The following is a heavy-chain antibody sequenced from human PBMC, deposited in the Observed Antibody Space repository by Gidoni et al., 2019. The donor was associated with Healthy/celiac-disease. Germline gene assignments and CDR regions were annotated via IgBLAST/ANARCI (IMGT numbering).Heavy chain of an antibody. V-gene: IGHV1-69-2*01. CDR3: ATSPLSSGYANWFDP. J-gene: IGHJ5*02. CDR1: GYTFTDYY. CDR2: VEPEDGET. D-gene: IGHD3-22*01. Sequence: EVQLVQSGAEVTKPVATVKLSCTVSGYTFTDYYMHWVQQAPGKGLEWMGLVEPEDGETIDAEKFQGRFTITADTSTETAYMELSSLRSEDTAVYYCATSPLSSGYANWFDPWGQGTLVTVSS.